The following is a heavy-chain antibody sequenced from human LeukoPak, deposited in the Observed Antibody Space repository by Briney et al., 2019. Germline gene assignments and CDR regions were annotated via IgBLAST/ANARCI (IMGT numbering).Heavy chain of an antibody. CDR3: ATSGWYLLPGVY. J-gene: IGHJ4*02. D-gene: IGHD6-19*01. CDR1: GDSISSTNYY. V-gene: IGHV4-39*01. Sequence: SETLSLTCTVSGDSISSTNYYWGWMRQPPGKGLEWIGSIYYSGSTYYNPSLESRVTISVDTSKNQFSLKLSSVTAADTAVYYCATSGWYLLPGVYWGQGTLVTVSS. CDR2: IYYSGST.